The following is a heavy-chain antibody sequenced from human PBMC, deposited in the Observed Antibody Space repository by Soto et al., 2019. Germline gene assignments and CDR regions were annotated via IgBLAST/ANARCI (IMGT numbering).Heavy chain of an antibody. CDR2: MNPNSGNT. CDR3: ARDAAVGLFDY. V-gene: IGHV1-8*01. D-gene: IGHD1-26*01. J-gene: IGHJ4*02. CDR1: GYTFTSYD. Sequence: SVKVSCKASGYTFTSYDINWVRQATGQGLEWMGWMNPNSGNTSYAQNLQGRVTMTRNTSMSTAYMELRSLRSEDTAVYYCARDAAVGLFDYWGQGTLVTVSS.